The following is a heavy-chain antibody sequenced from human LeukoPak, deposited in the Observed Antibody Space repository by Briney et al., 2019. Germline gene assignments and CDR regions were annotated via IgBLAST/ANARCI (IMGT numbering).Heavy chain of an antibody. J-gene: IGHJ4*02. CDR1: GLTFSIYA. CDR3: AKAIGSYLVSYYFDH. Sequence: GGSLRLSCAASGLTFSIYATSWVRQAPGKGLEWVSAISGSGGSTYYADSVKGRFTISRDNSKNTLYLQMNSLRAEDTAVYYCAKAIGSYLVSYYFDHWGQGTLVTVSS. D-gene: IGHD1-26*01. CDR2: ISGSGGST. V-gene: IGHV3-23*01.